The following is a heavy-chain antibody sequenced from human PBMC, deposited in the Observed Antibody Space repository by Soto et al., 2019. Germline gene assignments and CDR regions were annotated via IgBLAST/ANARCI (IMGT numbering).Heavy chain of an antibody. CDR1: GGSISSGDYY. J-gene: IGHJ4*02. Sequence: QVHLQESGPGLVKPSQTLSLTCTVSGGSISSGDYYWSWIRQPPGKGLEWIGYIYYSGSTSYHPSLKSRLTISMDMSRNQFSLRLSSVTAADTAMYYCARTAGNVYQLLFKHWGQGSLVTVSS. D-gene: IGHD2-2*01. CDR3: ARTAGNVYQLLFKH. CDR2: IYYSGST. V-gene: IGHV4-30-4*01.